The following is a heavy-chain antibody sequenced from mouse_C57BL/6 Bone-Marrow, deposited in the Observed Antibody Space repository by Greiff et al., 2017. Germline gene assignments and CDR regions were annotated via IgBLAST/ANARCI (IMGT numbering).Heavy chain of an antibody. Sequence: QVQLKESGAELVRPGTSVKMSCKASGYTFTNYWIGWAKQRPGHGLEWIGDIYPGGGYTNYNEKFKGKATLTAAKASSTAYMQFSSLTSEDSAIYYCARHSSGSYYYAMDYWGQGTSVTVSS. CDR2: IYPGGGYT. CDR3: ARHSSGSYYYAMDY. V-gene: IGHV1-63*01. CDR1: GYTFTNYW. D-gene: IGHD3-2*02. J-gene: IGHJ4*01.